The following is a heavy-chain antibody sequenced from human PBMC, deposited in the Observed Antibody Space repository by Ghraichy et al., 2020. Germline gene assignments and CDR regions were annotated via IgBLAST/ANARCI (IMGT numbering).Heavy chain of an antibody. V-gene: IGHV1-69*13. CDR1: GGTFSSYA. Sequence: SVKVSCKASGGTFSSYAITWVRQAPGQGLEWMGTFVPVFAAPNYAQRFQGRLTITADESTSTAYMELSSLTSEDTAMYYCARSSLSSHCVDSWGQGTLVTVSS. J-gene: IGHJ4*02. CDR3: ARSSLSSHCVDS. D-gene: IGHD6-13*01. CDR2: FVPVFAAP.